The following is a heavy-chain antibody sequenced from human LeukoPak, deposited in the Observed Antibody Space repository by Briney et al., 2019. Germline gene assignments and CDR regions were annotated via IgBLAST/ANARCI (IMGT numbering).Heavy chain of an antibody. Sequence: GGSLRLSCAASGFTFSSYAMSWVRETPARGLEWVSSLRGNGDTFYADSVKGRFTISRDNSKNTLYLQMNGLRAEDTAVYYCAKRDYVDSTTYAPLFDYWGQGTQVTVSS. CDR3: AKRDYVDSTTYAPLFDY. V-gene: IGHV3-23*01. D-gene: IGHD2/OR15-2a*01. CDR1: GFTFSSYA. CDR2: LRGNGDT. J-gene: IGHJ4*02.